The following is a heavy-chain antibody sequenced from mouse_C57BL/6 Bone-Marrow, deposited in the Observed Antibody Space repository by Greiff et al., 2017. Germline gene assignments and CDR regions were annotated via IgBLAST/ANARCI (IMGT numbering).Heavy chain of an antibody. V-gene: IGHV1-81*01. CDR2: IYPRSGNT. J-gene: IGHJ2*01. Sequence: VKLMESGAELARPGASVKLSCKASGYTFTSYGISWVKQRTGQGLEWIGEIYPRSGNTYYNEKFKGKATLTADKSSSTAYMELRSLTSYDSAVYFCARREYYYGSSLLGYWGQGTTLTVSS. D-gene: IGHD1-1*01. CDR3: ARREYYYGSSLLGY. CDR1: GYTFTSYG.